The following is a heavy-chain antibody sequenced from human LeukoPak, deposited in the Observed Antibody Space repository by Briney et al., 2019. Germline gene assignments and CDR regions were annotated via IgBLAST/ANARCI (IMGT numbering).Heavy chain of an antibody. V-gene: IGHV1-46*01. D-gene: IGHD3-10*01. CDR2: IDPNDGST. CDR3: ARRYGSGSYYYFDY. J-gene: IGHJ4*02. CDR1: GYTFTGYY. Sequence: ASVKVSCKASGYTFTGYYMHWVRQAPGQGPEWIGKIDPNDGSTSYAQKFQGRVTMTRDTSTSTAYMELSSLRSEDTAVYYCARRYGSGSYYYFDYWGQGTLVTVSS.